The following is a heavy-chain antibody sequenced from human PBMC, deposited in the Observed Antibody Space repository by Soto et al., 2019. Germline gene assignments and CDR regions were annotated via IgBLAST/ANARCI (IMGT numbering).Heavy chain of an antibody. CDR1: GYTFTGYY. Sequence: ASVKVSCKASGYTFTGYYMHWVRQAPGQGLEWMGWINPNSGCTNYAQKFQGWVTMTRDTSISTAYMELSRLRSDDTAVYYCARSNYDIFTGYYDYWGQGTLVTVSS. CDR2: INPNSGCT. D-gene: IGHD3-9*01. J-gene: IGHJ4*02. CDR3: ARSNYDIFTGYYDY. V-gene: IGHV1-2*04.